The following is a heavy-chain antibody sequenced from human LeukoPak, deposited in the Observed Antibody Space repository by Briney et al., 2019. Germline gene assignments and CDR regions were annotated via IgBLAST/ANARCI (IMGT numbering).Heavy chain of an antibody. D-gene: IGHD6-19*01. V-gene: IGHV3-11*06. J-gene: IGHJ4*02. CDR1: GFTFSDYY. Sequence: PGGSLRLSCAASGFTFSDYYMSRIRQAPGKGLEWVSYISSSSSYTNYADSVKGRFTISRDNAKNSLYLQMNSLRAEDTAVYYCASIGVYSSGWYYHGYWGQGTVVTVSS. CDR2: ISSSSSYT. CDR3: ASIGVYSSGWYYHGY.